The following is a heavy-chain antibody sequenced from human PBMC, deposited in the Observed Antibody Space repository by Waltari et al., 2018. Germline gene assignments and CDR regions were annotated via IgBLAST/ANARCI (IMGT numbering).Heavy chain of an antibody. V-gene: IGHV4-39*01. CDR3: ARAQVGYCSGGSCTYYFDY. D-gene: IGHD2-15*01. CDR2: IYYSGST. Sequence: QLQLQESGPGLVKPSETLSLTCTVSGGSISSSSYYWGWIRQPPGKGLEWIGSIYYSGSTYYNPSLKSRVTISVDTSKNQFSLKLGSVTAADTAVYYCARAQVGYCSGGSCTYYFDYWGQGTLVTVSS. J-gene: IGHJ4*02. CDR1: GGSISSSSYY.